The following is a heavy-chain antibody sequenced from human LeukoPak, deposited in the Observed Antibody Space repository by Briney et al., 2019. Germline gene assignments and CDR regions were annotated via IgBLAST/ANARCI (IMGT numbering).Heavy chain of an antibody. V-gene: IGHV4-34*01. D-gene: IGHD6-6*01. CDR2: INHSGST. Sequence: KSSETLSLTCAVYGGSFSGYYWSWIRQPPGKGLEWIGEINHSGSTNYNPSLKSRVTISVDTSKNQFSLKLSSVTAADTAVYYCARGGIAARFGYWGQGTLVTVSS. J-gene: IGHJ4*02. CDR3: ARGGIAARFGY. CDR1: GGSFSGYY.